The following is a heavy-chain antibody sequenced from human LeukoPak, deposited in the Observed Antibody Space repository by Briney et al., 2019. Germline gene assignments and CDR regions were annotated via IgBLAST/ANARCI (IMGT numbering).Heavy chain of an antibody. Sequence: PGGSLRLSCAASGFTFSSYWMHWVRQAPGKGLVRVSLINSDGSSTSYADSVKGRFTISRDNAKNTLYLQMNSLRVEDTAVYYCGREAVAGLIDPWGQGTLVTVSS. CDR2: INSDGSST. V-gene: IGHV3-74*01. J-gene: IGHJ5*02. CDR1: GFTFSSYW. D-gene: IGHD6-19*01. CDR3: GREAVAGLIDP.